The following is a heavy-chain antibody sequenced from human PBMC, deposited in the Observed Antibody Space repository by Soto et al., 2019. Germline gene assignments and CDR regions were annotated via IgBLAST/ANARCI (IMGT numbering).Heavy chain of an antibody. D-gene: IGHD3-9*01. V-gene: IGHV4-61*08. CDR3: TIGRLMSEIDMLTGYYIFDY. CDR1: GGSVRSGGHH. J-gene: IGHJ4*02. Sequence: ETLSLTCSVSGGSVRSGGHHWSWIRQPPGKGLEFIGYISHSGSTNYKSSLKSRVTISVDTSENEFSLKLTSVTAADTAVYYCTIGRLMSEIDMLTGYYIFDYWGQGTLVTVSS. CDR2: ISHSGST.